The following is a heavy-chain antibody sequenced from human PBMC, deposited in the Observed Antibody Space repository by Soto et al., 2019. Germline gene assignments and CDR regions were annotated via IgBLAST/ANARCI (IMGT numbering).Heavy chain of an antibody. CDR1: GFTFISYF. CDR3: EKKEGYTGYDPFDY. J-gene: IGHJ4*02. Sequence: GGSXRLSCSSSGFTFISYFMIWVRQAPGKGLEWVSAVSTSGGSTFYAGSVKGRFDISRENSKNTLYLQMNSLRAEDTAVYYCEKKEGYTGYDPFDYWGQGTLVTVSS. CDR2: VSTSGGST. V-gene: IGHV3-23*01. D-gene: IGHD5-12*01.